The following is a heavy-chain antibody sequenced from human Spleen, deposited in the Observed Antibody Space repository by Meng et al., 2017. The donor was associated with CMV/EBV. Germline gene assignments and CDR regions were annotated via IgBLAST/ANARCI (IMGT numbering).Heavy chain of an antibody. CDR2: IYYSGST. D-gene: IGHD6-13*01. Sequence: SETLSLTCAVSGGSISGSSYYWGWVRQPPGKGLEWIGSIYYSGSTYYNPSLKSRVTISVDTSKNQLSLRLNSVTAADTAIYYCSRGIAAVENWGQGTLVTVSS. CDR1: GGSISGSSYY. CDR3: SRGIAAVEN. V-gene: IGHV4-39*07. J-gene: IGHJ4*02.